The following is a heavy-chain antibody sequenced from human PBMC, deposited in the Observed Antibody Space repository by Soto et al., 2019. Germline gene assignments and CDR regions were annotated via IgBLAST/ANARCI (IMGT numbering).Heavy chain of an antibody. CDR3: AKDPTGSGDS. Sequence: QVQLVESGGGVVQPGRSLRLSCEASGFTFSSYGMHWVRQAPGMGLDWVAVISYDSFNKYYADSVKGRFTISRDNSKNTLYLQMNSLRSEDTAVYYCAKDPTGSGDSWGQGTLVTVSS. V-gene: IGHV3-30*18. CDR1: GFTFSSYG. J-gene: IGHJ4*02. CDR2: ISYDSFNK.